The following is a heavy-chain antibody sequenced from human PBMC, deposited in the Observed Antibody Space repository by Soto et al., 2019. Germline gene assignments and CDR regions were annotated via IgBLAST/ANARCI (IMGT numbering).Heavy chain of an antibody. J-gene: IGHJ6*03. V-gene: IGHV3-7*01. CDR1: GFTFSSYW. CDR3: ARNRAARYYYYMDV. D-gene: IGHD6-6*01. Sequence: GGSLRLSCAASGFTFSSYWMSWVRQAPGKGLEWVANIEQDGSEKYYVDSVKGRFTISRDNAKNSLYLQMNSLRAEDTAVYYCARNRAARYYYYMDVWGKGTTVTVSS. CDR2: IEQDGSEK.